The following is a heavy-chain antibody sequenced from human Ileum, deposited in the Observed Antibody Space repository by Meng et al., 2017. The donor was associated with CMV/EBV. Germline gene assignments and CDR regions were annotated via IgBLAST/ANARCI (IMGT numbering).Heavy chain of an antibody. V-gene: IGHV3-30-3*02. J-gene: IGHJ4*02. Sequence: GGSLRLSCAASGFTFSSYAMHWVRQAPGKGLEWVAVISYDGSNKYYADSVKGRFTISRDNSKNTLYLQMNSLRAEDTAVYYCAKRYYGGNSGPFDYWGQGTLVTVSS. CDR1: GFTFSSYA. D-gene: IGHD4-23*01. CDR3: AKRYYGGNSGPFDY. CDR2: ISYDGSNK.